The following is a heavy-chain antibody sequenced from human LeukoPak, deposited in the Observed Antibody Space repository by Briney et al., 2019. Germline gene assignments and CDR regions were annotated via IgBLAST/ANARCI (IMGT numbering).Heavy chain of an antibody. CDR1: GGSFSGYY. V-gene: IGHV4-34*01. Sequence: SETLSLTCAVYGGSFSGYYWSWIRQPPGKGLEWIGEINHSGSTNYNPSLKSRVTISVDTSKNQFSLKLSSVTAADTAVYYCARGRAYNAWGQGTLVTVSS. CDR2: INHSGST. J-gene: IGHJ5*02. CDR3: ARGRAYNA. D-gene: IGHD5-18*01.